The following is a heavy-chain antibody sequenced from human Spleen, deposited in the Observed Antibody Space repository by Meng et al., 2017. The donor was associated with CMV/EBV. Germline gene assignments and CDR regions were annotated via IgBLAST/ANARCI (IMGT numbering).Heavy chain of an antibody. Sequence: ASVKVSCKASGYTFTNYDINWVRQASGQGLEWMGWINPNSGGTNYAQKFQGRVTMTRDTSISTAYMELSRLRSDDTAVYYCARDLGELSFGFDPWGQGTLVTVSS. V-gene: IGHV1-2*02. CDR2: INPNSGGT. D-gene: IGHD3-16*02. CDR1: GYTFTNYD. CDR3: ARDLGELSFGFDP. J-gene: IGHJ5*02.